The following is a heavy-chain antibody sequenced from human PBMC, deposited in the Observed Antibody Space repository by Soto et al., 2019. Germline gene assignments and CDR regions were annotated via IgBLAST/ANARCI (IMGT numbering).Heavy chain of an antibody. J-gene: IGHJ6*02. CDR1: GGTFSSYA. CDR3: ASYTLPPIGYXSSTSCPVPPLYYGMDV. D-gene: IGHD2-2*03. CDR2: IIPIFGTA. Sequence: SVKVSCKGSGGTFSSYAISWVRQAPGQGLEWMGGIIPIFGTANYAQKFQGRVTITADESTSTAYMVLSSLRSEDTAVYYCASYTLPPIGYXSSTSCPVPPLYYGMDVWGQGTTVTVSS. V-gene: IGHV1-69*13.